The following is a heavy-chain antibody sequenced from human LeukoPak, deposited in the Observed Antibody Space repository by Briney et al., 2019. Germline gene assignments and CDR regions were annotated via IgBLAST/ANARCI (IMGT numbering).Heavy chain of an antibody. D-gene: IGHD1-1*01. CDR2: IKHKAEGGTT. J-gene: IGHJ3*02. CDR3: GTGSAFDI. V-gene: IGHV3-15*01. Sequence: GGSLRLSCAGSGFTFRNAYMSWVRQAPGKGLEWVGLIKHKAEGGTTDYAAAVKGRFTISRDDGASSLFLQMSSLKTEDTAVYYCGTGSAFDIWGQGTMVTVSS. CDR1: GFTFRNAY.